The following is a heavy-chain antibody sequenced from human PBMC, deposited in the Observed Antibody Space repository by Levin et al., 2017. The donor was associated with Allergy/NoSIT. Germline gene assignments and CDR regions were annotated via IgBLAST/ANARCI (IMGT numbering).Heavy chain of an antibody. CDR1: GFTFDDYG. Sequence: GGSLRLSCAASGFTFDDYGMSWVRQAPGKGLEWVSGINWNGGSTGYADSVKGRLTNSRDNAKTSLYLQMNSLRAEDTALYHCARHRFTMNIHDGFDIWGQGTMVIVSS. J-gene: IGHJ3*02. D-gene: IGHD2/OR15-2a*01. V-gene: IGHV3-20*01. CDR3: ARHRFTMNIHDGFDI. CDR2: INWNGGST.